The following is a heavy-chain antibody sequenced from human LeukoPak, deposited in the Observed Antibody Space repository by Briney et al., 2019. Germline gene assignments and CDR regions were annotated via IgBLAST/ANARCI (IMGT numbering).Heavy chain of an antibody. V-gene: IGHV4-4*07. J-gene: IGHJ4*02. CDR2: IYSSGST. D-gene: IGHD6-13*01. CDR3: ARDRHGYRVSDYFDF. Sequence: SETLSLTCTVSGGSIRDYYWSWIRQPAGKGLDWSGRIYSSGSTNYNPSLTSRVTMSVDTSNNQFSLMLSSVTAADTAVYYCARDRHGYRVSDYFDFWGQGALVTVSS. CDR1: GGSIRDYY.